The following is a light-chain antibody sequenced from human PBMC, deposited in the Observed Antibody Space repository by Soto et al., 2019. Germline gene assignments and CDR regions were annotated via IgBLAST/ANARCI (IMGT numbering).Light chain of an antibody. CDR3: MQALQTPI. CDR2: LGS. V-gene: IGKV2-28*01. Sequence: DIVTTQSPLSLPVTPGEPASISCRSSQSLLHSNGYNYLDWYLQKPGQSPQLLIYLGSNRASGVPDRFTGSGSGTDFTLKISRVEAEDVGVYYCMQALQTPIFGGGTKVEI. CDR1: QSLLHSNGYNY. J-gene: IGKJ4*01.